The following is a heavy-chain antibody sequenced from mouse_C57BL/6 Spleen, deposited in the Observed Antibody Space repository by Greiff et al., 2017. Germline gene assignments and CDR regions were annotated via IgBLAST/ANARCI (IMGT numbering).Heavy chain of an antibody. V-gene: IGHV14-2*01. D-gene: IGHD2-5*01. J-gene: IGHJ4*01. CDR1: GVNIKDYY. CDR3: ARGNSTYAMDY. Sequence: EVQLQQSGAELVKPGASVKLSCTASGVNIKDYYMHWVKQRTEQGLAWIGRIDPADGATKYAPKFPGTATITADTSSNTAYLPLSSLTSEDTAVYYSARGNSTYAMDYWGQGTSVTVSS. CDR2: IDPADGAT.